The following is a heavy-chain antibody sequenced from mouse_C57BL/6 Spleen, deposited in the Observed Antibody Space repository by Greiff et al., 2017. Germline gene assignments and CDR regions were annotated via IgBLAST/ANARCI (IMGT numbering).Heavy chain of an antibody. V-gene: IGHV1-18*01. CDR1: GYTFTDYN. D-gene: IGHD1-1*01. Sequence: EVQLQESGPELVKPGASVKIPCKASGYTFTDYNMDWVKQSHGKSLEWIGDINPNNGGTIYNQKFKGKATLTVDKSSSTAYMELRSLTSEDTAVYYCARRYYYGSSFYYAMDYWGQGTSVTVSS. J-gene: IGHJ4*01. CDR3: ARRYYYGSSFYYAMDY. CDR2: INPNNGGT.